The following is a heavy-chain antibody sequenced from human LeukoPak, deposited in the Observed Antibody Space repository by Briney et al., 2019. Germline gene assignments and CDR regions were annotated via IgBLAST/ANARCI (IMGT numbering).Heavy chain of an antibody. CDR2: INPNSGGT. CDR1: GYTFTGYY. D-gene: IGHD6-13*01. V-gene: IGHV1-2*02. J-gene: IGHJ6*03. Sequence: GASVKVSCKASGYTFTGYYMHWVRQAPGQGLEWMGWINPNSGGTNYAQKFQGRVTMTRDTSISTAYMELSRLRSDDTAVYYCARSGSSWKTYYYYYYMDVWGKGTTVTVSS. CDR3: ARSGSSWKTYYYYYYMDV.